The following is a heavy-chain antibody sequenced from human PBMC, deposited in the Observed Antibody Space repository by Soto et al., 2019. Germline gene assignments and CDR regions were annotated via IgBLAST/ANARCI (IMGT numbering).Heavy chain of an antibody. Sequence: SETLSLTCTVSGGSISSYYWSWIRQPPGKGLEWIGYIYYSGSTNYNPSLKSRVTISVDTSKNQFSLKLSSVTAADTAVYYCASDRRGSSWYAGFDPWGQGTLVTVSS. CDR2: IYYSGST. D-gene: IGHD6-13*01. CDR1: GGSISSYY. V-gene: IGHV4-59*01. CDR3: ASDRRGSSWYAGFDP. J-gene: IGHJ5*02.